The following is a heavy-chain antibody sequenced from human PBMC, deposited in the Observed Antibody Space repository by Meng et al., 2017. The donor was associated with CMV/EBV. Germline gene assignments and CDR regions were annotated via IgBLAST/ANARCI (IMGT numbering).Heavy chain of an antibody. V-gene: IGHV1-8*03. J-gene: IGHJ5*02. CDR3: AIAAAGFGNWFDP. D-gene: IGHD6-13*01. CDR1: GYTFTTYD. Sequence: ASVKVSCKASGYTFTTYDINWVRQATGQGLEWMGRMSPNSGNTAYAQKFQGRVTITRKTSISTAYMELSSLRSEDTAVYYCAIAAAGFGNWFDPWGQGTLVTVSS. CDR2: MSPNSGNT.